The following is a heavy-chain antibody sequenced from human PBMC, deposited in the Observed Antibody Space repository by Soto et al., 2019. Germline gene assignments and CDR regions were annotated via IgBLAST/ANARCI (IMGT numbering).Heavy chain of an antibody. V-gene: IGHV4-34*01. Sequence: SETLSLTCAVYGGSFSGYYWSWIRQPPGKGLEWIGEINHSGSTNYKPSLKSRVTISVDTSKNQFSLKLSSVTAADTAVYYCARGLRSSSPPHFDYWGQGTLVTVSS. D-gene: IGHD6-6*01. CDR2: INHSGST. J-gene: IGHJ4*02. CDR3: ARGLRSSSPPHFDY. CDR1: GGSFSGYY.